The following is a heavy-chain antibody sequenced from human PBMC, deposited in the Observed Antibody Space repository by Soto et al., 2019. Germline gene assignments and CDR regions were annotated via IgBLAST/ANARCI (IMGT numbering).Heavy chain of an antibody. CDR1: GFTFSSYS. CDR2: ISSSSSYI. Sequence: LRLSCAASGFTFSSYSMNWVRQAPGKGLEWVSSISSSSSYIYYADSVKGRFTISRDNAKNSLYLQMNSLRAEDTAVYYCARDQGYYDSSGYFDYWGQGTLVTVSS. D-gene: IGHD3-22*01. V-gene: IGHV3-21*01. CDR3: ARDQGYYDSSGYFDY. J-gene: IGHJ4*02.